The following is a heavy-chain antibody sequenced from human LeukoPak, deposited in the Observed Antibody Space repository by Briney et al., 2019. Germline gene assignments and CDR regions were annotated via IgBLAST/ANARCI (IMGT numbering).Heavy chain of an antibody. J-gene: IGHJ4*02. D-gene: IGHD4-23*01. Sequence: GGSLRLSCAASGFIFSSYAMNWVRQAPGKGLEWVSTISGGDTSTFYADSVKGRFTISRDNSKNTLYLQMNNLRAEDTAVYYWAKNLSGGNTHSDYWGQGTLVTVSS. CDR1: GFIFSSYA. CDR3: AKNLSGGNTHSDY. CDR2: ISGGDTST. V-gene: IGHV3-23*01.